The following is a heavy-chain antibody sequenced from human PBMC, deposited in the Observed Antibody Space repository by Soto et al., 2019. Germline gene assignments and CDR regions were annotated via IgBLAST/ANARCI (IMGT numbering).Heavy chain of an antibody. CDR2: IYPGDSDT. CDR1: GYTFTDYW. V-gene: IGHV5-51*01. Sequence: GESLKISCKGSGYTFTDYWIGWVRQLPGKGLEWMGIIYPGDSDTRYSPSFQGHVTITVDKSTSTAYLQWNTLKASDTAMYYCARHISSFRYYYYDMDVWAKGPRSPSP. J-gene: IGHJ6*02. CDR3: ARHISSFRYYYYDMDV. D-gene: IGHD2-2*01.